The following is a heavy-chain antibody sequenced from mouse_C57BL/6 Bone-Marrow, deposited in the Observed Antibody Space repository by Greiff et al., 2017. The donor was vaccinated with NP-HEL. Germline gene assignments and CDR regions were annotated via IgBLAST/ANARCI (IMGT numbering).Heavy chain of an antibody. CDR2: ISDSGGCT. D-gene: IGHD1-1*01. V-gene: IGHV5-4*01. CDR3: ARPYYYGISCYFDY. Sequence: EVQVVESGGGLVKPGGSVKLSCAASGFTFSSYAMPWVNQTPGRRLEWVGTISDSGGCTYYTDNVKGRVTITRDNAKNKLYLQMSHLESADTAMYYCARPYYYGISCYFDYWGQGTTLTVSS. CDR1: GFTFSSYA. J-gene: IGHJ2*01.